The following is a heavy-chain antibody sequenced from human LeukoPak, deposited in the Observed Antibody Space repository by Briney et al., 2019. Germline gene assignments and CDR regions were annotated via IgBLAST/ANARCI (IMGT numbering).Heavy chain of an antibody. V-gene: IGHV4-59*01. J-gene: IGHJ4*02. CDR1: GGSISSYY. CDR2: IYYSGST. D-gene: IGHD4-17*01. CDR3: ARGVRGYGDADY. Sequence: PSETLSLTCTVSGGSISSYYWSWIRQPPGKGLEWIGYIYYSGSTNYNPSLKSRVTISVDTSKNQFSLKLSSVTAADTAVYYCARGVRGYGDADYWGQGTLVTVSS.